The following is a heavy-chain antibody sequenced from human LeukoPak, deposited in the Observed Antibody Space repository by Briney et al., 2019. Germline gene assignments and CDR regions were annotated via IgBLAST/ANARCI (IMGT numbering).Heavy chain of an antibody. CDR1: GGSISSYY. J-gene: IGHJ3*02. Sequence: SGTLSLTCTVSGGSISSYYWSWIRQPPGKGLERIGEINHSGSTNYNPSLKSRVTISIDTSKNQFSLELSSVTATDTAVYFCATNRAGTYDRPFDIWGQGTMVTVSS. CDR3: ATNRAGTYDRPFDI. D-gene: IGHD1-26*01. CDR2: INHSGST. V-gene: IGHV4-34*01.